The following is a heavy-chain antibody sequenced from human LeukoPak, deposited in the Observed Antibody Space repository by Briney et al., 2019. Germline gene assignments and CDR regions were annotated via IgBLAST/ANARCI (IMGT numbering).Heavy chain of an antibody. J-gene: IGHJ5*02. CDR1: GFTFSSYS. D-gene: IGHD6-13*01. Sequence: GGSLRLSCAASGFTFSSYSMDWVRQTPGKGLEWVSSISGSSGYIYYADSVRGRFTISRDNAKKSLYLQMNSLRAEDTAVYYCARGAQTVAAADNWFDPWGQGTLVTVSS. CDR2: ISGSSGYI. V-gene: IGHV3-21*01. CDR3: ARGAQTVAAADNWFDP.